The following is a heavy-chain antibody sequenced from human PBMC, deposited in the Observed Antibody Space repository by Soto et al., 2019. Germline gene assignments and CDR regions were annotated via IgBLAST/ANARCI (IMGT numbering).Heavy chain of an antibody. D-gene: IGHD1-7*01. Sequence: QLHLQESGPGLVKPSETLSLTCTVSGGSISRNRFYWGWIRPPPGKGLEWIGSIQYSGSTYYNPSLKSRLTIPVDTSKNQYALKLSSVTAADTAVYYCAIPWGSANYDGSPSAFDIWGQGTMVTVSS. CDR3: AIPWGSANYDGSPSAFDI. J-gene: IGHJ3*02. V-gene: IGHV4-39*01. CDR2: IQYSGST. CDR1: GGSISRNRFY.